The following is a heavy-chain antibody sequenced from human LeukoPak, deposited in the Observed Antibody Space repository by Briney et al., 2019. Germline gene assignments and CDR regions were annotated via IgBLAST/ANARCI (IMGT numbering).Heavy chain of an antibody. CDR2: INPNSGGT. J-gene: IGHJ6*02. CDR3: ARGGSDFWSGYYLLSDSYYYYYGMDV. CDR1: GYTFTGYY. V-gene: IGHV1-2*02. D-gene: IGHD3-3*01. Sequence: GASVKVSCKASGYTFTGYYMHWVRQAPGQGLEWMGWINPNSGGTNYAQKFQGRVTMTRDTSISTAYMELSRLRSDDTAVYYCARGGSDFWSGYYLLSDSYYYYYGMDVWGQGTTVTVSS.